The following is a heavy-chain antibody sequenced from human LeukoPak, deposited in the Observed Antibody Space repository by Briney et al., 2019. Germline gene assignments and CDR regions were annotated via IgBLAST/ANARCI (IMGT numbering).Heavy chain of an antibody. CDR1: GGSISSYY. V-gene: IGHV4-59*08. CDR3: ARLPYINDFWSGYSPVYYFDY. CDR2: IYFSGST. Sequence: SETLSLTCTVSGGSISSYYWSWSRQPPGPGLEWIGYIYFSGSTNYNPALKSRVTISVDTSKNQFTLKLSSAPAADTVVYYCARLPYINDFWSGYSPVYYFDYWGQGTLVTVSS. D-gene: IGHD3-3*01. J-gene: IGHJ4*02.